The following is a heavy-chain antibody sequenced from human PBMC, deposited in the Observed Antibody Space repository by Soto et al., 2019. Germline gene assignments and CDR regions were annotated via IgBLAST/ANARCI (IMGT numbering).Heavy chain of an antibody. J-gene: IGHJ4*02. Sequence: SETLSLTCSVSGVSLTSYYWSWSRQTPGKTLEWIGCIFYNGTTNYNPSLKSRVTISLDMSKNQFSLKLKSVSAEDTALYYCARGKGTHRYWGQGTLVTVS. D-gene: IGHD3-10*01. V-gene: IGHV4-59*01. CDR2: IFYNGTT. CDR1: GVSLTSYY. CDR3: ARGKGTHRY.